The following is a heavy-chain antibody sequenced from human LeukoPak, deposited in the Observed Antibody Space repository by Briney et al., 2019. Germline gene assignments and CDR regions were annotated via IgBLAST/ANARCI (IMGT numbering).Heavy chain of an antibody. CDR1: GFTFSSYG. V-gene: IGHV3-33*06. J-gene: IGHJ3*02. Sequence: GGSLRLSCAASGFTFSSYGMHWVRQAPGKGLDWVAVIWYEGSNKYYADSVKGRFTISRDNSKNTVYLQMNSLRAEDTAVYYCAKDRDIYYDSSGYRQNDAFDIWGQGTMVTVSS. CDR2: IWYEGSNK. CDR3: AKDRDIYYDSSGYRQNDAFDI. D-gene: IGHD3-22*01.